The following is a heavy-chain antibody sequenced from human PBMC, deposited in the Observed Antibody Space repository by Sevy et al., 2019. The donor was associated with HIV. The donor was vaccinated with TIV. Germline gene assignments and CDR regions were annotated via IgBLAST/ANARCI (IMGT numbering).Heavy chain of an antibody. J-gene: IGHJ6*02. D-gene: IGHD2-2*01. CDR2: MNSITSTI. V-gene: IGHV3-48*01. CDR1: GFTFSSYS. CDR3: ARNGGYADYGMEV. Sequence: GGSLRLSCVGSGFTFSSYSMNWVRQAPGKGLEWLSYMNSITSTIYYADSVKGRFTISRDNAKNSVSLQMHSLRAEDTAVSYCARNGGYADYGMEVWGQGTTVTVSS.